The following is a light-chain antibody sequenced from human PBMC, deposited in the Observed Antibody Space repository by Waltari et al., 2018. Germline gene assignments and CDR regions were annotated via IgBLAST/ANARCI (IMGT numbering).Light chain of an antibody. CDR1: SSDVGGSNY. Sequence: QSALTQPASVSGSPGESMTVSCTGTSSDVGGSNYVSWYQQHPGKVPKLLIFDVRNRPSGVSNPFSGSKSGNTASLTISGLQAEDGSDYYCCSFTSRSTWVFGGGTKLTVL. V-gene: IGLV2-14*01. CDR3: CSFTSRSTWV. J-gene: IGLJ3*02. CDR2: DVR.